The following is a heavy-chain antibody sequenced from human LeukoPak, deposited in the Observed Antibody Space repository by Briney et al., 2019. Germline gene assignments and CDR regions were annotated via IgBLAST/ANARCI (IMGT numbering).Heavy chain of an antibody. J-gene: IGHJ3*02. D-gene: IGHD3-22*01. V-gene: IGHV4-59*08. CDR1: GGSISSYY. CDR2: IYTSGST. Sequence: SETLSLTCTVSGGSISSYYWSWIRQPPGKGLEWIGYIYTSGSTNYNPSLKSRVTMSVDTSKNLFSLKLSSVTAADTAVYYCARQNYYDSSGSYLVAFDIWGQGTMVTVSS. CDR3: ARQNYYDSSGSYLVAFDI.